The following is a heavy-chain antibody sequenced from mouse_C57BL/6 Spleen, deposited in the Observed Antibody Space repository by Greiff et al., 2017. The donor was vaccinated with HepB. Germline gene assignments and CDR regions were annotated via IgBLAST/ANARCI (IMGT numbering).Heavy chain of an antibody. CDR1: GYAFSSSW. CDR2: NYPGDGDT. D-gene: IGHD2-2*01. CDR3: ARNGYDYFDY. J-gene: IGHJ2*01. Sequence: QVQLQQSGPELVKPGASVKISCKASGYAFSSSWMNWVKQRPGKGLEWIGRNYPGDGDTNYNGKFKGKATLTADKSSSTAYMQLSSLTSEDSAVYFCARNGYDYFDYWGQGTTLTVSS. V-gene: IGHV1-82*01.